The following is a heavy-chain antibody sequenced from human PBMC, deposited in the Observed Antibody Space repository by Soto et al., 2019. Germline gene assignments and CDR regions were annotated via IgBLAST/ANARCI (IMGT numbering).Heavy chain of an antibody. V-gene: IGHV1-69*02. CDR3: ASCITGTTDFDY. J-gene: IGHJ4*02. D-gene: IGHD1-7*01. Sequence: SVKVSCKASGGTFSSYTISWVRQAPGQGLEWMGRIIPILGIANYAQKFQGRVTITADKSTSTAYMELSSLRSEDTAVYYCASCITGTTDFDYWGQGALVTVSS. CDR2: IIPILGIA. CDR1: GGTFSSYT.